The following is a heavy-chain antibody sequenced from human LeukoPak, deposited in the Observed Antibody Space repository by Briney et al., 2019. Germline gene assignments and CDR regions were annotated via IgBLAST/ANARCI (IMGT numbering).Heavy chain of an antibody. CDR1: GFTFSSYG. Sequence: TGGSLRLSCAASGFTFSSYGMHWVRQAPGKGLEWVAVIWYDGSNKYYADSVKGRFTISRDNSKNTLYLQMNSLRAEDTAVYYCASDTNGSGWYGASGYWGQGTLVTVSS. D-gene: IGHD6-19*01. CDR3: ASDTNGSGWYGASGY. CDR2: IWYDGSNK. V-gene: IGHV3-33*01. J-gene: IGHJ4*02.